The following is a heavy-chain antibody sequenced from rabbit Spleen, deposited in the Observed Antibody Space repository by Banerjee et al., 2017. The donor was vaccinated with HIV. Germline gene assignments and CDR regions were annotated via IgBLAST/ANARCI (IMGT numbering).Heavy chain of an antibody. CDR2: IYNGDGST. CDR1: GFTLSNYW. V-gene: IGHV1S45*01. J-gene: IGHJ4*01. CDR3: ARNLAL. Sequence: QEQLVESGGDLVQPEGSLTLTCTASGFTLSNYWMSWVRQAPGKGLEWIGCIYNGDGSTYYANWVNGRFTISKTSSTTVTLQMTGLTAADTATYFCARNLALWGPGTLVTVS. D-gene: IGHD5-1*01.